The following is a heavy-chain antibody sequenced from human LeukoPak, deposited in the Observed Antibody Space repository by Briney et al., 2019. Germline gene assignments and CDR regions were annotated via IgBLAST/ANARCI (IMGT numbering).Heavy chain of an antibody. CDR2: ISGSGGST. CDR1: GFTFSDYY. CDR3: AKYVRGSIAAAGTDY. V-gene: IGHV3-23*01. J-gene: IGHJ4*02. Sequence: GGSLRLSCAASGFTFSDYYMTWIRQAPGKGLEWVSAISGSGGSTYYADSVKGRFTISRDNSKNTLYLQMNSLRAEDTAVYYCAKYVRGSIAAAGTDYWGQGTLVTVSS. D-gene: IGHD6-13*01.